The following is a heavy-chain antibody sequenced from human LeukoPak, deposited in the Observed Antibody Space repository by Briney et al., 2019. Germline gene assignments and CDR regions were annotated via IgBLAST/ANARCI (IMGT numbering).Heavy chain of an antibody. Sequence: GESLRLSCAASGFTFSSYTMNWVRQAPGKGLEWVSSIISSSSYIYYADSVKGRFTISRDNAKNSLYLQMNSLRAEDTAVYYCGREGGTYIDYWGQGTLVTVSS. J-gene: IGHJ4*02. D-gene: IGHD3-16*01. CDR2: IISSSSYI. CDR3: GREGGTYIDY. V-gene: IGHV3-21*01. CDR1: GFTFSSYT.